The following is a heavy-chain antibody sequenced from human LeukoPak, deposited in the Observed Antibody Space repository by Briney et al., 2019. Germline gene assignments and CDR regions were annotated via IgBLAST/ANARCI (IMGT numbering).Heavy chain of an antibody. J-gene: IGHJ5*02. CDR2: IKQDGSEK. D-gene: IGHD3-10*01. CDR3: ARDSGRFGEPNWFDP. Sequence: PGGSLRLSCAASGFTFSSYWMSWVRQAPGKGLEWVANIKQDGSEKYYVDSVKGRFTISRDNAKNSLYLQMNSLRAEDTAVYYCARDSGRFGEPNWFDPWGQGTLVTVSS. CDR1: GFTFSSYW. V-gene: IGHV3-7*01.